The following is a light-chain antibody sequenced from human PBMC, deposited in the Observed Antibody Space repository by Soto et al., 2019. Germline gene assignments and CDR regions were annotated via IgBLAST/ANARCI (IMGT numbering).Light chain of an antibody. CDR3: MQALQTPLT. J-gene: IGKJ1*01. CDR1: QSLLHSNGYNY. Sequence: VMAQSPLSLPVTPGEPASISCRSSQSLLHSNGYNYLDWYLQKPGQSPQLLIYLGSNRASGVPDRFSGSGSGTDFTLKISRVEAEDVGLYYCMQALQTPLTFGQGTKVDIK. V-gene: IGKV2-28*01. CDR2: LGS.